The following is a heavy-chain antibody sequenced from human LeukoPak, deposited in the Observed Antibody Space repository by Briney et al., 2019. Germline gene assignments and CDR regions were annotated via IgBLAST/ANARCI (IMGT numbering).Heavy chain of an antibody. V-gene: IGHV3-7*01. CDR1: GFTFSSYW. D-gene: IGHD3-10*01. CDR3: ARDTTPLWFGESPSSDY. Sequence: GGSLRLSCAASGFTFSSYWMHWVRQAPGKGLVWVANIKQDGSEKYYVDSVKGRFTISRDNAKNSLYLQMNSLRAEDTAVYYCARDTTPLWFGESPSSDYWGQGTLVTVSS. CDR2: IKQDGSEK. J-gene: IGHJ4*02.